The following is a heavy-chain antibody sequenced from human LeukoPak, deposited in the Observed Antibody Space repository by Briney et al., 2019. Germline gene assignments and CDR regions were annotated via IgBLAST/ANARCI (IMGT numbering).Heavy chain of an antibody. D-gene: IGHD2-21*02. V-gene: IGHV4-4*09. Sequence: NPSETLSLTCTVSGGSISSYYWSWIRQPPGKGLEWIGYIYTSGSTNYNPSLKSRVTISVDTSKNQFSLKLSSVTAADTAVYYCVRQVGTTFDYWGQGTLVTVSS. CDR1: GGSISSYY. J-gene: IGHJ4*02. CDR2: IYTSGST. CDR3: VRQVGTTFDY.